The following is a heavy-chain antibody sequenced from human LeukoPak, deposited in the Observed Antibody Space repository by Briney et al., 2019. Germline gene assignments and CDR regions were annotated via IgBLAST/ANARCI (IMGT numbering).Heavy chain of an antibody. CDR1: GGSFSGYY. J-gene: IGHJ4*02. Sequence: SETLSLICAVYGGSFSGYYWSWIRQPPGKGLEWIGEINHSGSTNYNPSLKSRVTISVDTSKNQFSLKLSSVTAADTAVYYCARGRGYKLWGQGTLVTVSS. CDR2: INHSGST. D-gene: IGHD5-24*01. V-gene: IGHV4-34*01. CDR3: ARGRGYKL.